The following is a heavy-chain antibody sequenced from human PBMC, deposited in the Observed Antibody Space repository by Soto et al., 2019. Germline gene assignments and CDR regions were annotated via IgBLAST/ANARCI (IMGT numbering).Heavy chain of an antibody. D-gene: IGHD3-10*01. V-gene: IGHV3-48*01. J-gene: IGHJ4*02. CDR2: ISSSSTI. CDR1: GFTFSSYS. Sequence: EVQLVESGGGLVQPGGSLRLSCAASGFTFSSYSMNWVRQAPGKGLEWVSYISSSSTIYYADSVKGRFTISRDNAKNSLYLQMNSLRAEDTAVYYCARAPYYYGSGSYPNDYWGQGTLVTVSS. CDR3: ARAPYYYGSGSYPNDY.